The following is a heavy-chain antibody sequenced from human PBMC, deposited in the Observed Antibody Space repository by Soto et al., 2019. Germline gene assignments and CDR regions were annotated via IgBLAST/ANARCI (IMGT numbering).Heavy chain of an antibody. CDR2: IYFSGST. V-gene: IGHV4-30-4*01. D-gene: IGHD3-10*01. Sequence: QVQLQESGPGLVKPSQTLSLTCSVSGGSISSGDYYWSWIRQPPGKGLEWIAFIYFSGSTYYNPSLKSRVXXSXDXXKHQFSLKLSSVPAADTAVYYCARPQWFGSRYMDHWGQGTLVTVSS. CDR1: GGSISSGDYY. CDR3: ARPQWFGSRYMDH. J-gene: IGHJ4*02.